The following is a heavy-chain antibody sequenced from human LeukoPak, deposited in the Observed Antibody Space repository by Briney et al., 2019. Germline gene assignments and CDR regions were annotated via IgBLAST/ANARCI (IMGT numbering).Heavy chain of an antibody. CDR2: IYYSGST. Sequence: SETLSLTCTVSGGSISSYYWSWIRQPPGKGLEWIGYIYYSGSTNYNPSLKSQVTISIDTSKNQFSLKLSSVTAADTAVYYCARRSGSYLAYWGQGTLVTVSS. V-gene: IGHV4-59*08. CDR3: ARRSGSYLAY. D-gene: IGHD1-26*01. J-gene: IGHJ4*02. CDR1: GGSISSYY.